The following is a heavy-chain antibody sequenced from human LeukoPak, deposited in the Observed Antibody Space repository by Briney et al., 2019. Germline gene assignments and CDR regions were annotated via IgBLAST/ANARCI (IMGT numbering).Heavy chain of an antibody. Sequence: GSLRLSCAASGFTFSSYSMNWVRQAPGKGLEWVSYIGSSSSTIYYADSVKGRFTISRGNAKNSLYLQMDSLRAEDTAIYYCARSGPGYYDSSNYYRFDHWGQGTLVTVSS. CDR2: IGSSSSTI. CDR3: ARSGPGYYDSSNYYRFDH. J-gene: IGHJ4*02. CDR1: GFTFSSYS. D-gene: IGHD3-22*01. V-gene: IGHV3-48*04.